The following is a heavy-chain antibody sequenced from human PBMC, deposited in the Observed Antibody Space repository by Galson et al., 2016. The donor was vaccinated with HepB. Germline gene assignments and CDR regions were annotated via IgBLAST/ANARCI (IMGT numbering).Heavy chain of an antibody. J-gene: IGHJ4*02. V-gene: IGHV2-70*01. CDR1: AFSLSTSGMS. CDR3: ARQYCYDDCRLDY. CDR2: IDWDDDK. D-gene: IGHD2-21*02. Sequence: PALVKPTQTLTLTCTFSAFSLSTSGMSVGWIRQPPGKALEWLALIDWDDDKYYSTSLKTRLTISKDTSKNQVVLTLTNMDPLDTATYYCARQYCYDDCRLDYWGRGTLVTVSS.